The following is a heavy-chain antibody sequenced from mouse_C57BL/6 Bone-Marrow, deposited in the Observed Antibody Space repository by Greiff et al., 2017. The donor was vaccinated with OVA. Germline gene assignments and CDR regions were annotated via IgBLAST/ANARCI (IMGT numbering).Heavy chain of an antibody. V-gene: IGHV5-9-1*02. CDR3: TRDPHYYGSSYLYAMYY. Sequence: EVKVVESGEGLVKPGGSLKLSCAASGFTFSSYAMSWVRQTPEKRLEWVAYISSGGDYIYYADTVKGRFTISRDNARNTLYLQMSSLKSEDTAMYYCTRDPHYYGSSYLYAMYYWGQGTSVTVSS. CDR1: GFTFSSYA. D-gene: IGHD1-1*01. CDR2: ISSGGDYI. J-gene: IGHJ4*01.